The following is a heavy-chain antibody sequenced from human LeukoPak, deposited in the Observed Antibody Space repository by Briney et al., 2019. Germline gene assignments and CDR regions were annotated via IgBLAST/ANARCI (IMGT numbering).Heavy chain of an antibody. CDR3: ARALAQGGSFDLYYFDS. V-gene: IGHV1-69*13. J-gene: IGHJ4*02. CDR1: GGTFSSYA. D-gene: IGHD3-9*01. CDR2: IIPIFGTA. Sequence: ASVKVSCKASGGTFSSYAISWVRQAPGQGLEWMGGIIPIFGTANYAQKFQGRVTITADESTSTAYMELSSLRSDDTAVYYCARALAQGGSFDLYYFDSWGQGSLVTVSS.